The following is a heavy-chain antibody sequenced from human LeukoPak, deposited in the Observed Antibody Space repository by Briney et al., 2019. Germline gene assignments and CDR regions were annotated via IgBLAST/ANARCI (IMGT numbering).Heavy chain of an antibody. CDR3: AKGQVRDPDYDAFDI. D-gene: IGHD3-16*01. CDR1: GFTFSDYY. J-gene: IGHJ3*02. Sequence: GGSLRLSCAASGFTFSDYYMSWVRQAPGKGLEWVSAISGSGGSTYYADSVKGRFTISRDNSKNTLYLQMNSLRAEDTAVYYCAKGQVRDPDYDAFDIWGQGTMVTVSS. V-gene: IGHV3-23*01. CDR2: ISGSGGST.